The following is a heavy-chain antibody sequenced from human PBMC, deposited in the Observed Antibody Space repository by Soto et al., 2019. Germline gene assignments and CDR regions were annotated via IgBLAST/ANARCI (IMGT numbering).Heavy chain of an antibody. J-gene: IGHJ6*03. V-gene: IGHV1-8*01. CDR3: ARGVERGYRYGYYYYSYMEV. Sequence: ASVKVSCKASGYTFTSYDINWVRQATGQGLEWMGWMNPNSGNTGYAQKFQGRVTMTRNTSISTAYMELSSMRSEDTAVYYCARGVERGYRYGYYYYSYMEVWCKGTTVTVSS. CDR2: MNPNSGNT. CDR1: GYTFTSYD. D-gene: IGHD5-18*01.